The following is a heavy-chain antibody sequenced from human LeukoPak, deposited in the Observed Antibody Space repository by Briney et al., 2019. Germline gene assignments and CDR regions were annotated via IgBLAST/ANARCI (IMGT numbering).Heavy chain of an antibody. CDR3: TRNLGYGPYYYYYMDV. V-gene: IGHV3-33*08. D-gene: IGHD5-12*01. CDR2: IRYDGSKK. Sequence: PGGSLRLSCAASGFTFSSYGMHWVRQAPGKGLEWVAFIRYDGSKKYYADSVKGRFTISRDNSKNTLYLQMNSLKTEDTAVYYCTRNLGYGPYYYYYMDVWGKGTTVTISS. J-gene: IGHJ6*03. CDR1: GFTFSSYG.